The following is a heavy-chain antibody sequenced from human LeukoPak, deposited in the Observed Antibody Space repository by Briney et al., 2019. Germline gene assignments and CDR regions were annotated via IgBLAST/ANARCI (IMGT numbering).Heavy chain of an antibody. CDR3: ARDVVIKHGAFDI. CDR1: GFTFSSYA. CDR2: ISYDGSNK. V-gene: IGHV3-30*04. D-gene: IGHD3-22*01. J-gene: IGHJ3*02. Sequence: SGGSLRLSCAASGFTFSSYAMHWVRQAPGKGLEWVAVISYDGSNKYYADSVKGRFTISRDNSKNTLYLQMNSLRAEDTAVYYCARDVVIKHGAFDIWGQGTMVTVSS.